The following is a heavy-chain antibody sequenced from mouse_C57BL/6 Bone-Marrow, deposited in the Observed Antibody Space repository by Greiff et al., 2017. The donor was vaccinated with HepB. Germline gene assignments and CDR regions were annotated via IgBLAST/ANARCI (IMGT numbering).Heavy chain of an antibody. CDR1: GYSFTGYY. CDR3: ARGIYGNFYFDY. CDR2: SNPNTGGT. V-gene: IGHV1-42*01. Sequence: VQLQQSGPELVKPGASVKISCKASGYSFTGYYMNWVKRSPEKSLEWIGESNPNTGGTTYNQKFKAKATLTVDKSYSPAYLQLKSLTSEDSAVYYCARGIYGNFYFDYWGQGTTVTVSS. D-gene: IGHD2-1*01. J-gene: IGHJ2*01.